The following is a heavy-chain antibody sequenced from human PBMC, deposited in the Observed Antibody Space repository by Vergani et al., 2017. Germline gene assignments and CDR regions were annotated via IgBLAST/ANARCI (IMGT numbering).Heavy chain of an antibody. CDR3: ARVQRYSSGSID. CDR1: GGSFSGYY. CDR2: IYYSGST. J-gene: IGHJ4*02. D-gene: IGHD6-19*01. V-gene: IGHV4-34*11. Sequence: QVQLQQWGAGLLKPSETLSLTCAVYGGSFSGYYWSWIRQPPGKGLEWIGYIYYSGSTNYNPSLKSRVTISVDTSKNQFSLKLSSVTAADTAVYYCARVQRYSSGSIDWGQGTLVTVSS.